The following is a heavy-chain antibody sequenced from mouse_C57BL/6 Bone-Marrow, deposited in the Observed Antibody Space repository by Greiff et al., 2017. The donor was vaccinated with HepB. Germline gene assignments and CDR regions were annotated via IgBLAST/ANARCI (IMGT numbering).Heavy chain of an antibody. Sequence: EVHLVESGGGLVKPGGSLKLSCAASGITFSSYAMSWVRQTPEKRLEWVATISDGGSYTYYPDNVKGRFTISRDNAKNNLYLQMSHLKSEDTAMYYCALQLRLPYYYAMDYWGQGTSVTVSS. V-gene: IGHV5-4*01. CDR3: ALQLRLPYYYAMDY. J-gene: IGHJ4*01. D-gene: IGHD3-2*02. CDR1: GITFSSYA. CDR2: ISDGGSYT.